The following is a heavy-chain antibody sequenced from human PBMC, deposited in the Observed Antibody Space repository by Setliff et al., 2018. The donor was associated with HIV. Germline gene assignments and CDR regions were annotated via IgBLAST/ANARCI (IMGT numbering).Heavy chain of an antibody. CDR1: GYSLSSGYY. V-gene: IGHV4-38-2*01. J-gene: IGHJ2*01. D-gene: IGHD3-22*01. CDR2: LYHSGST. CDR3: ASGYPHSGYFDL. Sequence: TLSLTCAVSGYSLSSGYYWGWIRQPPGKGLEWIGNLYHSGSTYYNPSLESRVTISRDTSKNQFSLKLSSVTATDTAVYYCASGYPHSGYFDLWGRGTLVTVSS.